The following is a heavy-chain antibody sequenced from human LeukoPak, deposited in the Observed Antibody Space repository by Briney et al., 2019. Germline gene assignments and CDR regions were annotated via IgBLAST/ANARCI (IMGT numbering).Heavy chain of an antibody. CDR2: IYSGGSK. V-gene: IGHV3-66*01. CDR3: AREQPYYYDSSGYSEPPAEYFQH. CDR1: GFILSRNY. J-gene: IGHJ1*01. D-gene: IGHD3-22*01. Sequence: GGSLGLSCAASGFILSRNYMIWVRQAPGKGLEWGSVIYSGGSKYLADSVKGRFTISRDNSKNTLYRQMNSLRAEDTAVYYCAREQPYYYDSSGYSEPPAEYFQHWGQGTLVTVSS.